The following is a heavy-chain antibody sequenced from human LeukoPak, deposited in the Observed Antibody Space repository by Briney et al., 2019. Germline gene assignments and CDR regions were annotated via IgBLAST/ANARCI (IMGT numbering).Heavy chain of an antibody. Sequence: SETLSLTCAVYGGSFSGYYWSWIRQPPGKGLEWIGEINHSGSTNYNPSLKSRVTISVDTSKNQFSLKLSSVTAADTAVYYCARILKWEFDYWGQGTLVTVSS. D-gene: IGHD1-26*01. CDR2: INHSGST. J-gene: IGHJ4*02. V-gene: IGHV4-34*01. CDR3: ARILKWEFDY. CDR1: GGSFSGYY.